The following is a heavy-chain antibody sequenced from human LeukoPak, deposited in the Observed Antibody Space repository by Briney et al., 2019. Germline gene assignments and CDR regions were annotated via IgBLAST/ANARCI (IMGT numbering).Heavy chain of an antibody. CDR1: DGSVPSYY. CDR2: INRSGSI. V-gene: IGHV4-34*01. Sequence: SETLSLTCTVPDGSVPSYYWSWIRQPPGKGLEWIGEINRSGSIYYNPSLKSRLTISVDTSKNQFSLKISSVTAADTAVYYCALGDNYGDYEVDYWGQGTLGTVSS. J-gene: IGHJ4*02. CDR3: ALGDNYGDYEVDY. D-gene: IGHD4-17*01.